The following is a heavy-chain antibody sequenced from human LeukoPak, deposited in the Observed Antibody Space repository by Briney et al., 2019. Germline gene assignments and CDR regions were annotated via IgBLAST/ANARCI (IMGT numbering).Heavy chain of an antibody. J-gene: IGHJ6*03. V-gene: IGHV3-7*03. CDR2: IKQDGSER. CDR1: GFTFGSYW. Sequence: GGSLRLSCAASGFTFGSYWMTWVRQAQGKGLEWVANIKQDGSERYYVDSVKGRFTISRDISRDTLYLQMNSLRAEDTAVYYCARCDIPDPHMDVWGKGTTVTVSS. CDR3: ARCDIPDPHMDV.